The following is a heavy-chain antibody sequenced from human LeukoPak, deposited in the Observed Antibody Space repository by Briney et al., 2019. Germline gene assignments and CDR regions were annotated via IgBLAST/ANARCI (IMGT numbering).Heavy chain of an antibody. CDR2: INSDGSST. CDR1: GFTFSDYE. J-gene: IGHJ4*02. D-gene: IGHD3-22*01. CDR3: ARGDLYYYDSSGGDY. V-gene: IGHV3-74*01. Sequence: GGSLRLSCAATGFTFSDYEMNWVRQAPGKGLVWVSRINSDGSSTSYADSVKGRFTISRDNAKNTLYLQMNSLRAEDTAVYYCARGDLYYYDSSGGDYWGQGTLVTVSS.